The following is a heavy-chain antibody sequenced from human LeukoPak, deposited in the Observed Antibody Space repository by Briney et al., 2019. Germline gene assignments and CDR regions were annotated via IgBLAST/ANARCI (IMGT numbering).Heavy chain of an antibody. CDR1: GFTFDDYA. CDR2: ISGDVGST. Sequence: GGSLRLSCAASGFTFDDYAMHWGRQAPGKGLEWVSLISGDVGSTFYAASVNGRFTMHRENSKNSLYLQMNSLRTEDPAFYYCTKDPDSDYGGYVSSSQDDFWGQGTLVTVSS. D-gene: IGHD4-17*01. J-gene: IGHJ4*02. V-gene: IGHV3-43*02. CDR3: TKDPDSDYGGYVSSSQDDF.